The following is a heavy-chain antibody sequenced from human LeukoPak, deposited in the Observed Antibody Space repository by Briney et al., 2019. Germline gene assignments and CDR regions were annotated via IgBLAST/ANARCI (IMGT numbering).Heavy chain of an antibody. CDR2: IKTDGSST. V-gene: IGHV3-74*01. Sequence: GGSLRLSCVASGFIFSNFWMHWVRQAPGKGLMWVSAIKTDGSSTSYVDSVKGRFTISRDNAKNTLYLQMNSLRAEDTAIYYCVNGITATSGWGQGTLVTVSS. CDR3: VNGITATSG. J-gene: IGHJ4*02. D-gene: IGHD1-20*01. CDR1: GFIFSNFW.